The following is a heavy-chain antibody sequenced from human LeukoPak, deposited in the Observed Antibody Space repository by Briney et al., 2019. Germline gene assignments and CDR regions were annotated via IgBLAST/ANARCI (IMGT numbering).Heavy chain of an antibody. CDR2: INPNSGGT. J-gene: IGHJ4*02. V-gene: IGHV1-2*02. CDR3: ATYDYYDSSGYDY. CDR1: GYTFTGYY. Sequence: ASVKVSCKASGYTFTGYYMHWVRQAPGQGLEWMGWINPNSGGTNYAQKFQGRVTRTRDTSISTAYMELSRLRSDDTAVYYCATYDYYDSSGYDYWGQGTLVTVSS. D-gene: IGHD3-22*01.